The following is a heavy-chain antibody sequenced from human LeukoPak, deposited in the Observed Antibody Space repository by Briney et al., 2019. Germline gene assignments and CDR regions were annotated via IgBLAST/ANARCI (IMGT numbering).Heavy chain of an antibody. J-gene: IGHJ4*02. Sequence: GGSLRLSCAASGLTVSSDYLAWVRQAPGKELEWISVIYGGGATYYADSVRGRFTISRDNSKNALYLQMNGLRVEDTAVYHCARLLPASRHYFDYWGQGTLVTVSS. CDR1: GLTVSSDY. D-gene: IGHD6-6*01. CDR2: IYGGGAT. CDR3: ARLLPASRHYFDY. V-gene: IGHV3-53*01.